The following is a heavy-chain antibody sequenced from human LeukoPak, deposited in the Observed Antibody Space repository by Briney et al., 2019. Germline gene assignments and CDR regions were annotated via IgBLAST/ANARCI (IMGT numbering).Heavy chain of an antibody. J-gene: IGHJ6*02. CDR2: ISYDGSNK. D-gene: IGHD2-2*02. Sequence: GGSLRLSCAASGFTFSSYAMHWVRQAPGKGLEWVAVISYDGSNKYYADSVKGRFTISRDNSKNTLYLQMNSLRAEDTAVYYCARDSCRTGSTSCYRMDGMDVWGQGTTVTVSS. V-gene: IGHV3-30-3*01. CDR1: GFTFSSYA. CDR3: ARDSCRTGSTSCYRMDGMDV.